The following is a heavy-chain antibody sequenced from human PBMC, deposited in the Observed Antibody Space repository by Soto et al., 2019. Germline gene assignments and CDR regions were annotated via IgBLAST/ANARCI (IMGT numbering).Heavy chain of an antibody. D-gene: IGHD6-19*01. CDR1: GFTFSSYG. CDR3: VKDGSSGWPYYYGMDV. V-gene: IGHV3-30*18. CDR2: ISYDGSNK. J-gene: IGHJ6*02. Sequence: LRLSCAASGFTFSSYGMHWVRQAPGKGLEWVAVISYDGSNKYYADSMKGRFTISRDNSKNTLFLQMSSLRAEDTAVYYCVKDGSSGWPYYYGMDVWGQGTTVTVSS.